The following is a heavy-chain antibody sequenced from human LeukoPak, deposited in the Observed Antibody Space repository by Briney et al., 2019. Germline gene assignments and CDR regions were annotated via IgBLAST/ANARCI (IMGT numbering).Heavy chain of an antibody. CDR1: GGSISSYF. J-gene: IGHJ4*02. CDR2: IYYSGST. D-gene: IGHD3-16*01. Sequence: SETLSLTCTVSGGSISSYFWSWIRQPPGKGLEWIGYIYYSGSTNYNPSLKSRVTISVDTSKNQFSLKLSSVTAADTAVYYCARHKRGYFDYWGQGTLVTVSS. V-gene: IGHV4-59*08. CDR3: ARHKRGYFDY.